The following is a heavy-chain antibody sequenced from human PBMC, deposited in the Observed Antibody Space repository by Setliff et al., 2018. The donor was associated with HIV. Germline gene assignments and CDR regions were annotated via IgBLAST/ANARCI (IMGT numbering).Heavy chain of an antibody. CDR2: IKPSGGWT. Sequence: GASVKVSCKASGYTFTSYGISWVRQAPGQGLEWMGVIKPSGGWTSYARNFQGRVTMTRDTATSTVYMELSSLRSEDTAVYYCAQLGMVDDFDYWGQGTLVTVSS. V-gene: IGHV1-46*01. D-gene: IGHD1-1*01. CDR1: GYTFTSYG. CDR3: AQLGMVDDFDY. J-gene: IGHJ4*02.